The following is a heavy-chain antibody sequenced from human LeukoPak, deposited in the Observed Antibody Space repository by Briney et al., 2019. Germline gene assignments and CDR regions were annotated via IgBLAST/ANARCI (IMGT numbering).Heavy chain of an antibody. CDR2: VTPYSFNT. CDR1: GYTFTIYG. D-gene: IGHD4-17*01. J-gene: IGHJ4*02. CDR3: ARDYGDYVIGFDY. Sequence: ASVTVSFKASGYTFTIYGISWVRQAPGQGREWLGWVTPYSFNTNSAQKFQGRVTMTTDTSTSTAYMELRSLRSDDTAVYYCARDYGDYVIGFDYWGQGTLVTVSS. V-gene: IGHV1-18*01.